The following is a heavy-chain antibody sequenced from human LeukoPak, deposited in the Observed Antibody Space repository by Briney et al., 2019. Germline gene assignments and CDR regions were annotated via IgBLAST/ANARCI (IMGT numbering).Heavy chain of an antibody. J-gene: IGHJ4*02. CDR3: ARHYDRFGESHFDY. D-gene: IGHD3-10*01. CDR1: GGSFSGYY. CDR2: IYYSGST. Sequence: SETLSLTCAVYGGSFSGYYWSWIRQPPGKGLEWIGYIYYSGSTNYNPSLKSRVTISVDTSKNQFSLKLSSVTAADTAVYYCARHYDRFGESHFDYWGQGTLVTVSS. V-gene: IGHV4-59*08.